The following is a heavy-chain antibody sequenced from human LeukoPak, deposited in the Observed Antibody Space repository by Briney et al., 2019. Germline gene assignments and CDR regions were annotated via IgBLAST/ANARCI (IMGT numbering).Heavy chain of an antibody. V-gene: IGHV3-74*01. CDR2: VDNDGINT. D-gene: IGHD5-24*01. CDR1: GFTFSGYW. J-gene: IGHJ3*01. CDR3: AKDRGTPDAFDL. Sequence: GGSLRLSCAGSGFTFSGYWMHWVRQAPGKGLVWVSRVDNDGINTIYADSVKGRFTISRDNAKNTLYLHMSSLRAEDTAVYYCAKDRGTPDAFDLWGQGTMVTVSS.